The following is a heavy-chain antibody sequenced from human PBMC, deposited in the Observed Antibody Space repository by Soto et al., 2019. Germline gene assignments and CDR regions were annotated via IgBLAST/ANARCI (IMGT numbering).Heavy chain of an antibody. Sequence: QLQLQESGPGLVKPSETLSLTCTVSVGSISSSSYYWGWIRQPPGKGLEWIGSIYYSGSTYYNTSLKSRVTISVDTSNSLYSVEQSSVTAADTAVYCCARRGMSNWFDPWGKGTLVTVSA. CDR1: VGSISSSSYY. D-gene: IGHD1-1*01. CDR3: ARRGMSNWFDP. CDR2: IYYSGST. V-gene: IGHV4-39*01. J-gene: IGHJ5*02.